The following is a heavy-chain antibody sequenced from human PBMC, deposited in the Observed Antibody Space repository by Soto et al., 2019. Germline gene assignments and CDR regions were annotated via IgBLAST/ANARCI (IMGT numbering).Heavy chain of an antibody. CDR2: IWFDGSDQ. CDR1: GFTFSTYG. J-gene: IGHJ4*02. V-gene: IGHV3-33*01. Sequence: GSLRLSCAASGFTFSTYGMHWVRQAPGKGLEWVAVIWFDGSDQYFADSVKGRFTVSRDNSKNTLYLEMNNLRADDTSVYYCARDRGGLALTLDYWGQGTLVTVSS. D-gene: IGHD3-10*01. CDR3: ARDRGGLALTLDY.